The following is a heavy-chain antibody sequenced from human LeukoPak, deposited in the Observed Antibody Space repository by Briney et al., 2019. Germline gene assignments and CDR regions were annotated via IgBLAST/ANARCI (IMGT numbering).Heavy chain of an antibody. CDR2: VSYSGST. CDR1: GGSISSHY. CDR3: ARTKGITTGYDY. J-gene: IGHJ4*02. D-gene: IGHD1-20*01. Sequence: SETLSLTCSVSGGSISSHYWSWIPQPRGKGLEWIGFVSYSGSTNYNPSLKSRVTISLDTSKNQSSLKLSSVTAADTALYYCARTKGITTGYDYWGQGTLVTVSS. V-gene: IGHV4-59*11.